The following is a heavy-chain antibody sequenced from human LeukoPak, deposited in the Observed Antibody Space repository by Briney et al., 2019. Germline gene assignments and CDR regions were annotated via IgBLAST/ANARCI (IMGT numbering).Heavy chain of an antibody. CDR1: GLTVSSNY. D-gene: IGHD6-13*01. V-gene: IGHV3-53*01. CDR3: VRGQQPFDL. J-gene: IGHJ4*02. Sequence: GGSLRLSCAASGLTVSSNYMNWVRQAPGKGLEWVSVIHSGGSTYYADSVKGRFTISRDNSKNMLYLQMTSLRADDTAVYYCVRGQQPFDLWGQGTLVTVSS. CDR2: IHSGGST.